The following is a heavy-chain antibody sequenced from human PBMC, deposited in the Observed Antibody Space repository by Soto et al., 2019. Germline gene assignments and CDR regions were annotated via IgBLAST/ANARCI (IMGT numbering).Heavy chain of an antibody. CDR1: GFTFSSYS. J-gene: IGHJ6*03. V-gene: IGHV3-48*01. Sequence: GGSLRLSCAASGFTFSSYSMNWVRQAPGKGLEWVSYISSSSSTIYYADSVKGRFTISRDNAKNSLYLQMNSLRAEDTAVYYCAREGDCSSTSCYPNYYYYMDVWGKGTTVTVSS. CDR2: ISSSSSTI. CDR3: AREGDCSSTSCYPNYYYYMDV. D-gene: IGHD2-2*01.